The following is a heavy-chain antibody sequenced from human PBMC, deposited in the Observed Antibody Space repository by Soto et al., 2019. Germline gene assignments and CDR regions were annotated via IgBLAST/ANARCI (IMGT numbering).Heavy chain of an antibody. CDR2: IYYSGST. D-gene: IGHD2-21*02. CDR1: GGSISSYY. V-gene: IGHV4-59*01. J-gene: IGHJ4*02. Sequence: SETLSLTCTVSGGSISSYYWSWIRQPPGKGLEWIGYIYYSGSTNYNPSLKSRVTISVDTSKNQFSLKLSSVTAADTAVYYCARVAYCGGDCSPYFDYWAQGTLVPVSS. CDR3: ARVAYCGGDCSPYFDY.